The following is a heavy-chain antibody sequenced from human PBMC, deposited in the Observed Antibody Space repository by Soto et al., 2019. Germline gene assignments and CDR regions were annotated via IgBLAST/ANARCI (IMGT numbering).Heavy chain of an antibody. V-gene: IGHV3-21*01. CDR3: AIPQRLTLVQSTYGMDT. D-gene: IGHD2-21*02. CDR2: ITTVSSYI. Sequence: EVQLVESGGGLVKPGGSLRLSCAASGFTFSTYSMNWVRQAPGKGLEWVSSITTVSSYIYYADSVKGRFTISRDNAKNSLAPKMNSPRLADPPVYSCAIPQRLTLVQSTYGMDTWGQGKKVTVSS. CDR1: GFTFSTYS. J-gene: IGHJ6*02.